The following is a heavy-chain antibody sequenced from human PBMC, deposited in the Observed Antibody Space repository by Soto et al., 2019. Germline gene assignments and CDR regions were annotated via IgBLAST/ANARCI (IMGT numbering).Heavy chain of an antibody. J-gene: IGHJ6*02. CDR2: TYHSGST. D-gene: IGHD3-3*01. CDR3: ARVVKSRGFWSGYRYNQVASMDV. CDR1: GGSISSSNW. Sequence: KSSETLSLTCAVSGGSISSSNWWSWVRQPPGKGLEWIGETYHSGSTNYNPSLKSRVTISVDKSKNQFSLKLSSVTAADTAVYYCARVVKSRGFWSGYRYNQVASMDVWGQGATVTVSS. V-gene: IGHV4-4*02.